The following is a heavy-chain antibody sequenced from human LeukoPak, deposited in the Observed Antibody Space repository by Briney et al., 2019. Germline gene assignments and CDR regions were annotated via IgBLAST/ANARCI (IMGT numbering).Heavy chain of an antibody. Sequence: GRSLRLSCAASGFTFSSYPMQWVRQAPGKGLEWVAVISNDGSNRYYADSVKGRFTISRDNSKNTPYLQMNSLRAEDTALYYCARDFGRDGYNYGGKNWFDPWGQGTLVTVSS. CDR3: ARDFGRDGYNYGGKNWFDP. CDR2: ISNDGSNR. J-gene: IGHJ5*02. CDR1: GFTFSSYP. V-gene: IGHV3-30-3*01. D-gene: IGHD5-24*01.